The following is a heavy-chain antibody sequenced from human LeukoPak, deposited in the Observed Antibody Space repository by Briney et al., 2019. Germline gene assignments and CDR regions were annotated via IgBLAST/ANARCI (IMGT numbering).Heavy chain of an antibody. V-gene: IGHV4-34*01. CDR3: ARGPPYYYDSSGYYYTLTADY. CDR1: GGSFSGYY. D-gene: IGHD3-22*01. J-gene: IGHJ4*02. Sequence: SETLSLTCAVYGGSFSGYYWSWIREPPGRGREWRGEINHSGGTNYNPSLKSRVTISVDTSKNQFSLKLSSVTAADTAVYYCARGPPYYYDSSGYYYTLTADYWGQGTLVTVSS. CDR2: INHSGGT.